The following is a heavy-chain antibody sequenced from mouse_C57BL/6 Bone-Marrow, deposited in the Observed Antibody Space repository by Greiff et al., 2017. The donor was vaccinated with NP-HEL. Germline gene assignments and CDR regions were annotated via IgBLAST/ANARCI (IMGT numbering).Heavy chain of an antibody. Sequence: EVQGVESGGGLVQSGRSLRLSCATSGFTFSDFYMEWVRQAPGKGLEWISARRNKANDYTTEYSSSVKGRFIVSRDTSQSILYLQMNALRAEDTSIYYCARDGIYDGYYGFAYWGQGTLVTVSA. CDR3: ARDGIYDGYYGFAY. D-gene: IGHD2-3*01. CDR1: GFTFSDFY. CDR2: RRNKANDYTT. V-gene: IGHV7-1*01. J-gene: IGHJ3*01.